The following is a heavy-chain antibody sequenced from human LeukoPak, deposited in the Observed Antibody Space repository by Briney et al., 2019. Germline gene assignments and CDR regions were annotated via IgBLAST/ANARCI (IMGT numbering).Heavy chain of an antibody. D-gene: IGHD3-3*01. V-gene: IGHV3-23*01. CDR2: ISVASNT. J-gene: IGHJ4*02. Sequence: GGSLRPSCAASGLAFSSYAMSWVRQAPGKGLEWVSTISVASNTFYADSVKGRFTISRDNSRNMVYLQMTSLRADDTAVYYCADYGVSGVRNNFYWGQGTLVTVSS. CDR1: GLAFSSYA. CDR3: ADYGVSGVRNNFY.